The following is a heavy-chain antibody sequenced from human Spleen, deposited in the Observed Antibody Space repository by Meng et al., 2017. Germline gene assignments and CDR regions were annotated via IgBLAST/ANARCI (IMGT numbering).Heavy chain of an antibody. CDR1: GGSISISSYY. Sequence: VQPQESGPGLVKPSQTLSLPCTVSGGSISISSYYWTWIRQLPGKGLECIGYIYYSGTTNYKPSLKRRITISVDTAKNQFSLKLNSVTAADTAVYYCARGRGRGSPNWFDAWGHGTLVTVSS. J-gene: IGHJ5*01. V-gene: IGHV4-31*03. CDR2: IYYSGTT. CDR3: ARGRGRGSPNWFDA. D-gene: IGHD3-10*01.